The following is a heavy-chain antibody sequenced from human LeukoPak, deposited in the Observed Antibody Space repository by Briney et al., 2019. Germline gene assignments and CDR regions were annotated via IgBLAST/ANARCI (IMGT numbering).Heavy chain of an antibody. V-gene: IGHV3-21*01. CDR2: ISSSSSYI. J-gene: IGHJ4*02. CDR1: GFTFDDYA. D-gene: IGHD2-2*01. Sequence: GRSLRLSCAASGFTFDDYAMNWVRQAPGKGLEWVSSISSSSSYIYYADSVKGRFTISRDNAKNSLYLQMNSLRAEDTAVYYCARALVPAAADYWGQGTLDTVSS. CDR3: ARALVPAAADY.